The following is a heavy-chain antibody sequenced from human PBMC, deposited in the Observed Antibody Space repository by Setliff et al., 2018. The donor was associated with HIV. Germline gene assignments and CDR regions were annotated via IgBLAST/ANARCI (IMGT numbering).Heavy chain of an antibody. CDR1: GYTFTSYY. D-gene: IGHD1-26*01. V-gene: IGHV1-69*05. CDR2: IIPIFGTA. CDR3: ASPSGGYGGKPPGSFDY. J-gene: IGHJ4*02. Sequence: RASVKVSCKASGYTFTSYYMHWVRQAPGQGLEWMGGIIPIFGTANYAQKFQGRVTITTDESTSTAYMELSSLRSEDTAVYYCASPSGGYGGKPPGSFDYWGQGTLVTGS.